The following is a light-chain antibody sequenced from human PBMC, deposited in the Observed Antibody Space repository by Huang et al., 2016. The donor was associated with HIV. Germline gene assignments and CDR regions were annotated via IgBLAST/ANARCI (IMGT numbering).Light chain of an antibody. Sequence: DIQMTQSPSSLSAFVGDRVIITCRASQSIIKYLKWYQQMPGKAPKLMIYGDSILQDGVSSRFSGSGYGTEFRLTISSLQPEDAAMYYCQRSYRIPRTFGQGTSLEI. CDR3: QRSYRIPRT. V-gene: IGKV1-39*01. CDR1: QSIIKY. J-gene: IGKJ2*02. CDR2: GDS.